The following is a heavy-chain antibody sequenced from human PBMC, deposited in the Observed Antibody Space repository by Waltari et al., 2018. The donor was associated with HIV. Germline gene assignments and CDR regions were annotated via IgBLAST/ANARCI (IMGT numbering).Heavy chain of an antibody. D-gene: IGHD3-16*01. V-gene: IGHV3-74*01. CDR3: ARDFRSPKGDFDY. Sequence: EVQLVESGGGSVQTGGSLRLSCAASGFSFPRYWMHWASQAPGKGLVWVSRINFDGSTTTYADSVKGRFTISRDNAKSTLYLQMSSLRAEDTAMYYCARDFRSPKGDFDYWGQGTLVSVSS. CDR2: INFDGSTT. J-gene: IGHJ4*02. CDR1: GFSFPRYW.